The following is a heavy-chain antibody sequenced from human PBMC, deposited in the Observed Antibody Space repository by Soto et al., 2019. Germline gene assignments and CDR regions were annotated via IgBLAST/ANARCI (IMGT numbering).Heavy chain of an antibody. Sequence: GGSLRLSCAASGFTFSSYAMSWVRQAPGKGLEWVSAISGSGGSTYYADSVKGRFTISRDNSKNTLYLQMNSLRAEDTAVYYCAKETNRGITIFGGVIPYGMDVWGQGTTVTVSS. CDR2: ISGSGGST. CDR3: AKETNRGITIFGGVIPYGMDV. V-gene: IGHV3-23*01. J-gene: IGHJ6*02. CDR1: GFTFSSYA. D-gene: IGHD3-3*01.